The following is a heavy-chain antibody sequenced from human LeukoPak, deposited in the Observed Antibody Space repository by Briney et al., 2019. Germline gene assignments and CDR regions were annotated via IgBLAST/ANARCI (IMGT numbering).Heavy chain of an antibody. Sequence: ASVKVSCKASGYTFTSYGISWVRQAPGQGLEWMGWISAYNGNTNYAQKLQGRVTMTTDTSTSTAYMELSSLRSEDTAVYYCARASRNTAMELFDYWGQGTLVTVSS. CDR1: GYTFTSYG. D-gene: IGHD5-18*01. J-gene: IGHJ4*02. CDR3: ARASRNTAMELFDY. CDR2: ISAYNGNT. V-gene: IGHV1-18*01.